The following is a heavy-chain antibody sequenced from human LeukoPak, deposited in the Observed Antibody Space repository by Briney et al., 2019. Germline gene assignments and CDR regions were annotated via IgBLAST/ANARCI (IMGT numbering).Heavy chain of an antibody. Sequence: GSLRLSCAASGFTFSSYTMSWIRRPPGKGLEWIGYIYYNGNTNYSPSLKSRVTMSVDTSKNLFSLKVSSVTAADTAVYYCARDSLGGTMDFDYWGQGTLVTVSS. CDR1: GFTFSSYT. J-gene: IGHJ4*02. CDR2: IYYNGNT. CDR3: ARDSLGGTMDFDY. V-gene: IGHV4-59*01. D-gene: IGHD3-10*01.